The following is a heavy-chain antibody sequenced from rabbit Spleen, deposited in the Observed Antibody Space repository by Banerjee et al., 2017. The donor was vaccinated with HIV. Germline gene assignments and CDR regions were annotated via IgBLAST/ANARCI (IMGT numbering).Heavy chain of an antibody. V-gene: IGHV1S45*01. CDR1: GFSFSNKAV. Sequence: QEQLEESGGGLVKPEGSLTLTCTASGFSFSNKAVMCWVRQAPGKGLEWIACIYAGSGGYTYYANWAKGRFTISKPSSTTVTLQMTSLTAADTATYFCARDAASSFSSYGMDLWGPGTLVTVS. J-gene: IGHJ6*01. CDR2: IYAGSGGYT. CDR3: ARDAASSFSSYGMDL. D-gene: IGHD8-1*01.